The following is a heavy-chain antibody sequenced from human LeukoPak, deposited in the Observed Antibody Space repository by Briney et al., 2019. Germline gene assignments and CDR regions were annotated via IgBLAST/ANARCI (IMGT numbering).Heavy chain of an antibody. CDR2: IKQDGSEK. CDR1: GFTFSSYW. V-gene: IGHV3-7*01. J-gene: IGHJ1*01. D-gene: IGHD2-8*01. CDR3: ATNLMGAGEYFQQ. Sequence: GGSLRLSCAASGFTFSSYWMSWVRQAPGKGLEWVANIKQDGSEKYYVDSVKGRFTISRDNAKNSLYLQMNSLRAEDTAVYYCATNLMGAGEYFQQWGQGTLVTVSS.